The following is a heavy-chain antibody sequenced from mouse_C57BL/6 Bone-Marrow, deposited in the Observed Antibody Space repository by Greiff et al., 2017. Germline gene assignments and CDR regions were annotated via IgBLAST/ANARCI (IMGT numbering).Heavy chain of an antibody. D-gene: IGHD2-1*01. CDR3: ARRRIYYGNYYSYYAMDY. Sequence: EVMLVESGGGLVKPGGSLKLSCAASGFTFSDYGMHWVRQAPEKGLEWVAYISSGSSTIYYADTVKGRFTISRDNAKNTLFLQMTSRRSEDTAMYYCARRRIYYGNYYSYYAMDYWGQGTSVTVSS. J-gene: IGHJ4*01. V-gene: IGHV5-17*01. CDR2: ISSGSSTI. CDR1: GFTFSDYG.